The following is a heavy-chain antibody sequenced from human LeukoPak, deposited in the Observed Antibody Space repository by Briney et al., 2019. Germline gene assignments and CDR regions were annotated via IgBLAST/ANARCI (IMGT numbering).Heavy chain of an antibody. CDR3: ARPSVVLWVGELLSLGAFDI. J-gene: IGHJ3*02. CDR1: GFTFSSYS. Sequence: GGSLRLSCAAPGFTFSSYSMNWVRQAPGKGLEWVSYISSSSSTIYYADSVKGRFTISRDNAKNPLYLQMNSLRAEDTAVCYCARPSVVLWVGELLSLGAFDIWGQGTMVTVSS. V-gene: IGHV3-48*01. CDR2: ISSSSSTI. D-gene: IGHD3-10*01.